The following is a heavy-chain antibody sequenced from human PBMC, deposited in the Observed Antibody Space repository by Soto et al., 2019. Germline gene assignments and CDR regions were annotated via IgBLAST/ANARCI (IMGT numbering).Heavy chain of an antibody. Sequence: EVQLVQSAAEVKEPGESLKISCKASGYTYTNYWLGWVRQMPGKGLEWMGILYPGDSDTRYSPSFEGQVTISADKSITTAYLQWSSLRASDTAMYYCARLHSGTARPDYWGQGTQVTVSS. D-gene: IGHD6-19*01. CDR1: GYTYTNYW. CDR3: ARLHSGTARPDY. J-gene: IGHJ4*02. CDR2: LYPGDSDT. V-gene: IGHV5-51*01.